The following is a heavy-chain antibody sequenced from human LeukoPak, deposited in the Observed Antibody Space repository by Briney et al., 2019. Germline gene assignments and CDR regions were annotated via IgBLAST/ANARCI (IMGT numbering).Heavy chain of an antibody. J-gene: IGHJ4*02. CDR3: ARLRPGIAVATFDY. CDR1: GGSISSYY. CDR2: IYYSGST. V-gene: IGHV4-59*01. Sequence: PSETLSLSCTVSGGSISSYYWSWIRQPSGKGLEWIGYIYYSGSTNYNPSLKSRVTISVDTSKNQFSLKLSSVTAADTAVYYCARLRPGIAVATFDYWGQGTLVTVSS. D-gene: IGHD6-19*01.